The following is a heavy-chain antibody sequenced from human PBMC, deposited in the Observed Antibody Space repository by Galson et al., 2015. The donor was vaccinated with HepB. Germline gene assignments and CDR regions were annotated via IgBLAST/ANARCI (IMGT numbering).Heavy chain of an antibody. V-gene: IGHV3-66*02. J-gene: IGHJ1*01. D-gene: IGHD3-22*01. Sequence: SLRLSCAASGFSVSSNYMSWVRQAPGKGLEWVSLIYSGGSTFYADSVKGRFTISRDNSKNTLYLQMNSLRAEDTAVYYCARDVYHDSSGYYYSQHWGQGTLVTVSS. CDR2: IYSGGST. CDR1: GFSVSSNY. CDR3: ARDVYHDSSGYYYSQH.